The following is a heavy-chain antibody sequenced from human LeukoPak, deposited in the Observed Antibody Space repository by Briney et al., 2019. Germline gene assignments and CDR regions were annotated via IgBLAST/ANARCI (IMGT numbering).Heavy chain of an antibody. CDR2: ISSRSSYI. CDR3: ARVSSGSYSPPDY. J-gene: IGHJ4*02. Sequence: GGSLRLSCAASGFTFSSYSMHWVRQAPGKGLEWVSSISSRSSYIYYADSVKGRFTISRDNAKNSLYLLMNSLRVEDTAVYYCARVSSGSYSPPDYWGQGTLVTVSS. V-gene: IGHV3-21*01. CDR1: GFTFSSYS. D-gene: IGHD1-26*01.